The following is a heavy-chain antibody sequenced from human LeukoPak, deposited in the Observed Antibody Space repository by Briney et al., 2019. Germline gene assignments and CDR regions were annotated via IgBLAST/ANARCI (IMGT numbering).Heavy chain of an antibody. D-gene: IGHD3-9*01. J-gene: IGHJ5*02. V-gene: IGHV1-24*01. CDR3: TGVRYFDWLRAFDP. CDR2: FDPEDGET. Sequence: ASVKVSCKASGGTFSSYAISWVRQAPGQGLEWMGGFDPEDGETIYAQKFQGRVTMTEDTSTDTAYMELSSLRSEDTAVYYCTGVRYFDWLRAFDPWGQGTLVTVSS. CDR1: GGTFSSYA.